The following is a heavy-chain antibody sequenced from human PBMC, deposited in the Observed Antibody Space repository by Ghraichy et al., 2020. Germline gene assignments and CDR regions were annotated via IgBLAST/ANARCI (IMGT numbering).Heavy chain of an antibody. Sequence: GESLNISCAASGFTFSISALSWVRQAPGKGLEWVSSTSYSGATTYYADSVKGRFTISRDNSKNTLYLQINSLRAEDTAVYYCAKQGKYLRLDNGGNPCFDSWGQGTLVTVSS. CDR2: TSYSGATT. CDR3: AKQGKYLRLDNGGNPCFDS. J-gene: IGHJ4*02. CDR1: GFTFSISA. D-gene: IGHD4-23*01. V-gene: IGHV3-23*01.